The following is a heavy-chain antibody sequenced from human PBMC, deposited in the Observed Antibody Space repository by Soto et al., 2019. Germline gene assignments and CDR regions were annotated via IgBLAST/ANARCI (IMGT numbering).Heavy chain of an antibody. D-gene: IGHD1-20*01. CDR1: GFIFSNYG. V-gene: IGHV3-30*18. CDR3: AKVPYNWSAFFYGMDV. J-gene: IGHJ6*02. CDR2: ISYDGSNE. Sequence: QVQLVESGRGVVQPGRSLRLSCTASGFIFSNYGMHWVRQAPGKGLEWVAVISYDGSNEYYADSVKGRFTISRDNCKNTLYLQVNSLRAEDTAVYYCAKVPYNWSAFFYGMDVWGQGTTVTVSS.